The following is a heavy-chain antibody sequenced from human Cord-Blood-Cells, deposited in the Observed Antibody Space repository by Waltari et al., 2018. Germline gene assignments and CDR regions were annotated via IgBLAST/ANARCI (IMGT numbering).Heavy chain of an antibody. J-gene: IGHJ4*02. Sequence: EVQLVESGGGLVKPGGSLRLSCAASGFTFSSYSMNWARQAPGKGLEWVSSISSSSSHIYYADSVKGRFTISRDNAKNSLYLQMNSLRAEDTAVYYCARDSGDYVWGSYRYFDYWGQGTLVTVSS. D-gene: IGHD3-16*02. CDR1: GFTFSSYS. CDR2: ISSSSSHI. CDR3: ARDSGDYVWGSYRYFDY. V-gene: IGHV3-21*01.